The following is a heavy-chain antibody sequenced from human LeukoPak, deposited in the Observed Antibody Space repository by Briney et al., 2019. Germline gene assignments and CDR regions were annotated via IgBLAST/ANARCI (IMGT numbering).Heavy chain of an antibody. Sequence: GGDPQISRQGSGSIFTSYWIGWVRQLRGKGMEWMGIIYPGDPDTRYSPSFQVQVTISAAKSITTAYLQWSSLKASDTAMYYCARHWGLSPPYYMDVWGKGTTVTVSS. D-gene: IGHD3-16*01. V-gene: IGHV5-51*01. CDR3: ARHWGLSPPYYMDV. CDR2: IYPGDPDT. CDR1: GSIFTSYW. J-gene: IGHJ6*03.